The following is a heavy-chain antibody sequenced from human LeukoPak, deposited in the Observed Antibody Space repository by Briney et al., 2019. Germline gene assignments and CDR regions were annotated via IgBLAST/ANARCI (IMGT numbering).Heavy chain of an antibody. CDR2: VYYSGRT. V-gene: IGHV4-39*01. Sequence: SETLSLTCTVSGGSIRSSSYYWGWIRQPPGKGLEWIGSVYYSGRTYYNPSLKSRVTISVDTSKNQFSLKLSSVTAADTAVYYCVYFGMDVWGQGTTVTVFS. CDR3: VYFGMDV. CDR1: GGSIRSSSYY. J-gene: IGHJ6*02.